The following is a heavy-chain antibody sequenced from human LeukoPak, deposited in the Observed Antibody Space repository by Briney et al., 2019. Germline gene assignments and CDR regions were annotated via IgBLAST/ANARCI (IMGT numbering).Heavy chain of an antibody. D-gene: IGHD6-6*01. CDR3: ARTVGLYSSSSAFDI. Sequence: SQTLSLTCAISGDSVSSDSAAWNWVRQSPSRGLEWLGRTFHRSKWSNDYAVSLKGRITINPDTSKNKFSLQLNSVTPDDTAVYYCARTVGLYSSSSAFDIWGQGTMVTVSS. V-gene: IGHV6-1*01. CDR2: TFHRSKWSN. CDR1: GDSVSSDSAA. J-gene: IGHJ3*02.